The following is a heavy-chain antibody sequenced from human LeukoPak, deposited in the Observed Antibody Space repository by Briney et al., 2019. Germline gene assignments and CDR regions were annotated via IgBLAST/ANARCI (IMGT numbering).Heavy chain of an antibody. J-gene: IGHJ4*02. D-gene: IGHD1-26*01. CDR3: AREQVGATYGY. Sequence: HRASVKVSCKASGYTFTSHGISWVRQAPGQGLEWMGWISAYNGNTNYAQKFQGRVTMTRNTSISTAYMELSSLRSEDTAVYYCAREQVGATYGYWGQGTLVTVSS. CDR2: ISAYNGNT. V-gene: IGHV1-18*01. CDR1: GYTFTSHG.